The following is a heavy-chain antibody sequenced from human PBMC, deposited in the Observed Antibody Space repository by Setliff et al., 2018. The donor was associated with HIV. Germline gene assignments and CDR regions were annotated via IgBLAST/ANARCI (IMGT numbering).Heavy chain of an antibody. D-gene: IGHD3-3*01. CDR2: ISAYHGNT. J-gene: IGHJ4*02. CDR3: ARVPYNFWRGYPLDY. V-gene: IGHV1-18*01. CDR1: GYTFTSYG. Sequence: ASVKVSCKASGYTFTSYGITWVRQAHGQGLEWMGWISAYHGNTNYAQKLQGIVTMTTDTSTRTAYMELRSLRYDDTAAYYCARVPYNFWRGYPLDYWGQGTLVTVSS.